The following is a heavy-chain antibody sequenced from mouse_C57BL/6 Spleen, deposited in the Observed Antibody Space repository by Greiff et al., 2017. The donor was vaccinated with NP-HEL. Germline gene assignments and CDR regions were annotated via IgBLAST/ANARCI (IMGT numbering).Heavy chain of an antibody. J-gene: IGHJ1*03. CDR2: FFPGSGSP. Sequence: VQGVESGPELVKPGASVKISCKASGYTFTDYYIHWVKQRPGQGLEWIGWFFPGSGSPYYNEKFKGKATLTVDKSSSTASLVLSSLSSEGSSVYFCAREGSSLPDWYFDVWGTGTTLTVSS. D-gene: IGHD1-1*01. CDR3: AREGSSLPDWYFDV. V-gene: IGHV1-75*01. CDR1: GYTFTDYY.